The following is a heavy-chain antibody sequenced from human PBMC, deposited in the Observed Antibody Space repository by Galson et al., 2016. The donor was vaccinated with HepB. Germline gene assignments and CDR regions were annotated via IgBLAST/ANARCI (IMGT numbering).Heavy chain of an antibody. Sequence: SVKVSCKASRSTFSNYGINWVRQAPGQGLEWMGGIIPVFGTPNYAQRFQGRVTITADKSTSTAYMELSSLRSEDTAVYYCARGDGYNYAGYFDFWGHGTLVTVSS. CDR2: IIPVFGTP. CDR3: ARGDGYNYAGYFDF. D-gene: IGHD5-24*01. V-gene: IGHV1-69*06. CDR1: RSTFSNYG. J-gene: IGHJ4*01.